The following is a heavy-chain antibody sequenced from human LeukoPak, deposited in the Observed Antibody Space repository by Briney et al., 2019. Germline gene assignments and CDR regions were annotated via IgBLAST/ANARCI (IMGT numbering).Heavy chain of an antibody. CDR2: IYYSGST. CDR3: AREGLGGYFDY. D-gene: IGHD3-16*01. J-gene: IGHJ4*02. CDR1: GGSISSSSYY. V-gene: IGHV4-39*07. Sequence: SETLSLTCTVSGGSISSSSYYWGWIRQPPGKGLEWIGSIYYSGSTYYNPSLKSRVTISVDTSKNQFSLKLSSVTAADTAVYYCAREGLGGYFDYWGQGTLVTVSS.